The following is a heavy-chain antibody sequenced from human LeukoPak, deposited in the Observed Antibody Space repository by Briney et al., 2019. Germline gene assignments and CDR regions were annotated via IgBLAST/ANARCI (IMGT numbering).Heavy chain of an antibody. D-gene: IGHD6-13*01. CDR1: RFMFGDYV. CDR2: ISGSGGST. Sequence: GGSLRLSCAASRFMFGDYVMHWVRQAPGKGLEWVSAISGSGGSTYYADSVKGRFTISRDNSKNTLYLQMNSPRAEDTAVYYCAKDLGAADDYWGQGTLVTVSS. J-gene: IGHJ4*02. V-gene: IGHV3-23*01. CDR3: AKDLGAADDY.